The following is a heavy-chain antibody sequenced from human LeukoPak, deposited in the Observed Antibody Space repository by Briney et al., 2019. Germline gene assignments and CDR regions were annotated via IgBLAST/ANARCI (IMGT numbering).Heavy chain of an antibody. CDR3: ARVTGCIDY. CDR1: GYTFTSYD. CDR2: INLNSGNT. V-gene: IGHV1-8*01. D-gene: IGHD7-27*01. J-gene: IGHJ4*02. Sequence: ASVKVSCKASGYTFTSYDINWVRQATGQGLEWMGWINLNSGNTGYAQNFQGRLTMTRDTSINTAYMELSTLRSEDTAVYYCARVTGCIDYWGQGTLVTVSS.